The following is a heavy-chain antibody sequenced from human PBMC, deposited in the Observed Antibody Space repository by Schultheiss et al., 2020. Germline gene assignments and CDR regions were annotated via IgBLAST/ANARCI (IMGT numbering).Heavy chain of an antibody. CDR3: ARVSVYSSLSYYYGMDV. D-gene: IGHD6-13*01. CDR2: ISGSGGST. J-gene: IGHJ6*02. CDR1: GFIVSSNH. Sequence: GGSLRLSCAASGFIVSSNHMTWVRQAPGKGLEWVSAISGSGGSTYYADSVKGRFTISRDNAKNSLYLQMNSLRAEDTAVYYCARVSVYSSLSYYYGMDVWGQGTTVTVSS. V-gene: IGHV3-23*01.